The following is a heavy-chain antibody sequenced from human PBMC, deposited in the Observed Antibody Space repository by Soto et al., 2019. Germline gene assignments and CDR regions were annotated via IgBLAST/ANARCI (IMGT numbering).Heavy chain of an antibody. V-gene: IGHV4-30-4*01. CDR1: GDAISTVDYF. CDR3: ARGRYCLTGRCFPNWFDS. CDR2: IYKSATT. D-gene: IGHD2-15*01. J-gene: IGHJ5*01. Sequence: SETLSLTCSVSGDAISTVDYFWSWIRQPPGQALEYIGYIYKSATTYYNPSFESRVAISLDTSKSQFSLNVTSVTAADTAVYFCARGRYCLTGRCFPNWFDSWGQGTLVTVSS.